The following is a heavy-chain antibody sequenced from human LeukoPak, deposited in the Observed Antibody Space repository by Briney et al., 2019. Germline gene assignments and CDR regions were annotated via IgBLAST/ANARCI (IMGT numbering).Heavy chain of an antibody. CDR3: ARGRSGPIDY. CDR1: GFTFSNYW. J-gene: IGHJ4*02. Sequence: GSLRLSCAASGFTFSNYWMSWIRQPPGKGLEWIGEINHSGSTNYNPSLKSRVTISVDTSKNQFSLKLSSVTAADTAVYYCARGRSGPIDYWGQGTLVTVSS. CDR2: INHSGST. D-gene: IGHD1-26*01. V-gene: IGHV4-34*01.